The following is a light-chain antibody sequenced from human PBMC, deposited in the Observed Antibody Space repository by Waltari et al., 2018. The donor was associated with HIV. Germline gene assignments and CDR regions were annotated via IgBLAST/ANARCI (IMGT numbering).Light chain of an antibody. CDR2: RDV. Sequence: QSVLTQSPSASGTPGQRVIISCSGTISNIGSKTVNWYRQLPGTAPKFLIYRDVKRPSGVPDLFSGSKSGTSASLAISGLQSEDEADYYCAAWDDSLTVVLFGGGTKLTVL. CDR1: ISNIGSKT. CDR3: AAWDDSLTVVL. J-gene: IGLJ3*02. V-gene: IGLV1-44*01.